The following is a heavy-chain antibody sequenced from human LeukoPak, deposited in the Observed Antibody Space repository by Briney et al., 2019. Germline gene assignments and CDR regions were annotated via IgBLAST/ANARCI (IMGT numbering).Heavy chain of an antibody. CDR3: ARVYQSYDFWSVHHYYYMDV. CDR1: GYTFTSYD. V-gene: IGHV1-8*03. D-gene: IGHD3-3*01. CDR2: MNPNSGNT. J-gene: IGHJ6*03. Sequence: APVKVSCKASGYTFTSYDINWVRQATGQGLEWMGWMNPNSGNTGYAQKFQGRVTITRNTSISTAYMELSSLRSEDTAVYYCARVYQSYDFWSVHHYYYMDVWGKGTTVTVSS.